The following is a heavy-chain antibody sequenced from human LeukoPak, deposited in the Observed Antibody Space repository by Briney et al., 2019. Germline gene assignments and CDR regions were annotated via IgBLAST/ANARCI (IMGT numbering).Heavy chain of an antibody. V-gene: IGHV5-51*01. J-gene: IGHJ1*01. Sequence: GESLKISCKGSGYTFTNYWIGWVRQMPGKGLEWMGFIYPGDSDTRYSPSFRGQVIISADKSIRTAYLQWTSLKASDTAMYYCARHTGEGSHFQHWGQGSLVTVSS. CDR1: GYTFTNYW. D-gene: IGHD3-16*01. CDR3: ARHTGEGSHFQH. CDR2: IYPGDSDT.